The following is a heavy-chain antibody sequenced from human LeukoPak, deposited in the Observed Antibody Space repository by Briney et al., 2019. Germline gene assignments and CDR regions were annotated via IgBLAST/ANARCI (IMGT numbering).Heavy chain of an antibody. CDR3: ARSYVDTAMVTDWFDP. CDR1: GYTFTGYY. D-gene: IGHD5-18*01. V-gene: IGHV1-2*02. CDR2: INPNSGGT. J-gene: IGHJ5*02. Sequence: GSSVKVSCKASGYTFTGYYMHWGRQAPGQGLKWMEWINPNSGGTNYAQKFQGRVTMTRDTSISTAYMELSRLRSDDTAVYYCARSYVDTAMVTDWFDPWGQGTLVTVSS.